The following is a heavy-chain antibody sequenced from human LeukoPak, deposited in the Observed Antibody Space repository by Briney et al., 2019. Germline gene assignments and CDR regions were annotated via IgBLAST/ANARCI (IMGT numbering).Heavy chain of an antibody. CDR3: ARSVPYYDSSGYYYYYYYYMDV. CDR1: GYTFTGYY. J-gene: IGHJ6*03. V-gene: IGHV1-2*02. CDR2: INPNSGGT. D-gene: IGHD3-22*01. Sequence: ASVKVSCKASGYTFTGYYMHWVRQAPGQGLEWMGWINPNSGGTNYAQKFQGRVTMTRDTSISTAYMELSRLRSDDTAVYYCARSVPYYDSSGYYYYYYYYMDVWGKGTTVTVSS.